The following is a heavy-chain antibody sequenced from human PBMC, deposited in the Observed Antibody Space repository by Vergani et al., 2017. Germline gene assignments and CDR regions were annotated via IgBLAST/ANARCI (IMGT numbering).Heavy chain of an antibody. J-gene: IGHJ1*01. Sequence: QVQLQQWGAGLVKPSETLSLTCTVSGGSISSSSYYWGWIRQPPGKGLEWIGSIYYSGSTYYNPSLKSRVTISVDTSKNQFSLKLSSVTAADTAVYYCARSGVTTHLTPAEYFQHWGQGTLVTVSS. CDR3: ARSGVTTHLTPAEYFQH. CDR1: GGSISSSSYY. D-gene: IGHD6-25*01. V-gene: IGHV4-39*07. CDR2: IYYSGST.